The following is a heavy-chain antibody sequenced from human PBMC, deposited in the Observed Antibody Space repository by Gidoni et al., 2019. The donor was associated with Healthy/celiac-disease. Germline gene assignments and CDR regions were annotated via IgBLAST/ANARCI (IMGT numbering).Heavy chain of an antibody. Sequence: QVQLLQSGAEVKKPGASVKVSCKASGYTFTSYGISWVRQAPGQGLEWMGWISAYNGNTNYAQKLQGRVTMTTDTSTSTAYMELRSLRSDDTAVYYCARAIVVVIANSPDAFDIWGQGTMVTVSS. V-gene: IGHV1-18*01. CDR2: ISAYNGNT. CDR3: ARAIVVVIANSPDAFDI. CDR1: GYTFTSYG. J-gene: IGHJ3*02. D-gene: IGHD2-21*01.